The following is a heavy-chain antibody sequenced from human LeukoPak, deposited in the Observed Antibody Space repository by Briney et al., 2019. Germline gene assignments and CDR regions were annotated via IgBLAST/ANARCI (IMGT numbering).Heavy chain of an antibody. CDR2: INPNSGGT. CDR3: VTEGY. Sequence: ASVKVSCKASGYTFTGYYMHWVRQAPGQGLEWMGWINPNSGGTNYAQKFQGWVTLTRDTSISAAYMELSRLTSVDTAVYYCVTEGYWGQGTLVTVSS. CDR1: GYTFTGYY. J-gene: IGHJ4*02. V-gene: IGHV1-2*04.